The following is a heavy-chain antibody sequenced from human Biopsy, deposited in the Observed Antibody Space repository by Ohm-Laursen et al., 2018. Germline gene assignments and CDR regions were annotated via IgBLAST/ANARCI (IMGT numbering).Heavy chain of an antibody. CDR3: ARDSGILNYGNFKYYHYYGMDV. V-gene: IGHV4-61*01. Sequence: TLSLTCTVTDGSISNIINYWSWIRQPPGKGLEWIGHIYYSVMTNYNPSLQSRVSISVDTSRNQVSLTLSSVTAADTAVYYCARDSGILNYGNFKYYHYYGMDVWGQGTKVTVSS. CDR1: DGSISNIINY. CDR2: IYYSVMT. J-gene: IGHJ6*02. D-gene: IGHD4-11*01.